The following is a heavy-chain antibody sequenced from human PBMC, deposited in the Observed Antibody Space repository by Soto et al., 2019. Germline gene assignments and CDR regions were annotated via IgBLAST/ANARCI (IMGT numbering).Heavy chain of an antibody. Sequence: QVQLQESGPGLVKPSETLSLTCTVSGVSFSSYYWSWIRQPPGKGLEWIGYIHYSGSTSYNPSLKSRFAISVDSSRNRLSLKLSSVTGADTAVYFCAKQSRPPGIVTGYYLRFEICGQGRMVTVSS. J-gene: IGHJ3*02. CDR2: IHYSGST. CDR1: GVSFSSYY. CDR3: AKQSRPPGIVTGYYLRFEI. D-gene: IGHD3-9*01. V-gene: IGHV4-59*08.